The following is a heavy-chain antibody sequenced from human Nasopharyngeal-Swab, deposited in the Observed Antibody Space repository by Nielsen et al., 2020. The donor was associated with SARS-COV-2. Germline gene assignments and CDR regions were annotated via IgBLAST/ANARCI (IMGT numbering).Heavy chain of an antibody. J-gene: IGHJ4*02. CDR2: IYYSGST. CDR3: ARARSYGSGRNPKGGGNFDY. D-gene: IGHD3-10*01. Sequence: IRQPPGKGLEWIGYIYYSGSTYYNPSLKSRVTISVDTSKNQFSLKLSSVTAADTAVYYCARARSYGSGRNPKGGGNFDYWGQGTLVTVSS. V-gene: IGHV4-30-4*01.